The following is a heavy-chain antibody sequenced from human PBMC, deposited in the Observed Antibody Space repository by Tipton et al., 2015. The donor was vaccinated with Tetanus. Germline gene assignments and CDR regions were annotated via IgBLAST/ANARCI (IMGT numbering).Heavy chain of an antibody. J-gene: IGHJ4*02. CDR3: AKLFRVRARGITMVVVVPPGYFDY. CDR2: IYFSGST. V-gene: IGHV4-39*01. CDR1: GASISNSSSY. D-gene: IGHD3-22*01. Sequence: TLSLTCTVSGASISNSSSYWGWIRQSPGKGLEWIGNIYFSGSTYNNPSLKSRVTISVDTSKNQFSLRLNSVTAADTAVYYCAKLFRVRARGITMVVVVPPGYFDYWGQGTLVTVSS.